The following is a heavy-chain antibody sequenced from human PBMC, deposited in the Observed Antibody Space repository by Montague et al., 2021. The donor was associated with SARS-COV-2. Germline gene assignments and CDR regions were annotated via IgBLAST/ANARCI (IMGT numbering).Heavy chain of an antibody. CDR3: AKAYSSRWWNWFDP. V-gene: IGHV3-23*03. D-gene: IGHD6-13*01. Sequence: SLRLSCAASGFTFISYAMSWVRQAPGKGLEWGSVIHNGDGNTYYGDSVKGRFTISRDNSKNTLYLQRNSLGAEETAVYYCAKAYSSRWWNWFDPWGQGTLVTVSS. J-gene: IGHJ5*02. CDR1: GFTFISYA. CDR2: IHNGDGNT.